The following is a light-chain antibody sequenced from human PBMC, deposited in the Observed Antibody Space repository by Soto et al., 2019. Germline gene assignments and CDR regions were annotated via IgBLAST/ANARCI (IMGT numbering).Light chain of an antibody. V-gene: IGLV2-23*01. CDR2: XGI. Sequence: QSALTQPASVSGSPGQSITISCSGTSSNIGGYNVVSWYQQHPGKAPKVIXYXGIKRPSGVSDRFYGSTSGSTASLTISGLQAEDEAEYYCCSYVGATTYVFGSGTKVT. CDR1: SSNIGGYNV. J-gene: IGLJ1*01. CDR3: CSYVGATTYV.